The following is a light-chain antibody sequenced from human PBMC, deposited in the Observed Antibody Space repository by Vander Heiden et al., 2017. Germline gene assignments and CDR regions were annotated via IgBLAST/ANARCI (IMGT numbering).Light chain of an antibody. CDR3: AAWDDNLSGYYV. CDR1: SSNIGSNC. CDR2: SNN. V-gene: IGLV1-47*01. Sequence: SFRPNPPSASGTPGQRVTISCSGSSSNIGSNCVFWYQQLPGTAPKLLIYSNNERPSGVPDRFSGSKSGTSASLAISGLRSEDEADYYCAAWDDNLSGYYVFGTGTKLTVL. J-gene: IGLJ1*01.